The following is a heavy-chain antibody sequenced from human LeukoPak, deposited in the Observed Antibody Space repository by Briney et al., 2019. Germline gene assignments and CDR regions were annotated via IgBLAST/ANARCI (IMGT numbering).Heavy chain of an antibody. D-gene: IGHD6-13*01. CDR1: GGSISSYY. J-gene: IGHJ4*02. Sequence: SETLSLTCTVSGGSISSYYWSWIRQSPGKGLEWIGYIYDSGSTNYNPSLKSRVTISVDTSKNQFSLKVSSVTAADTAVYYCARGSLLYYFDYWGQGTLVTVSS. V-gene: IGHV4-59*01. CDR3: ARGSLLYYFDY. CDR2: IYDSGST.